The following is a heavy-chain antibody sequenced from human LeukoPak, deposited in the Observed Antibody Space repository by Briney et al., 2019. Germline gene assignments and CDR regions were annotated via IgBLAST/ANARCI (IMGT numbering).Heavy chain of an antibody. CDR2: ISGSGGST. CDR1: GFTFSSYA. Sequence: PGGSLRLSCAASGFTFSSYAMSWVRQAPGKGLEWASAISGSGGSTYYADSVKGRFTISRDNSKNTLYLQMNSLRAEDTAVYYCAKVGYSSGWLGYFDYWGQGTLVTVSS. V-gene: IGHV3-23*01. CDR3: AKVGYSSGWLGYFDY. J-gene: IGHJ4*02. D-gene: IGHD6-19*01.